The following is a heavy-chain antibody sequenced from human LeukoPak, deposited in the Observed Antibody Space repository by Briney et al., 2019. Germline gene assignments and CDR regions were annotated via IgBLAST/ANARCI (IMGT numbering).Heavy chain of an antibody. V-gene: IGHV3-48*03. CDR1: GFTFSSYE. CDR2: ISSSGSTI. Sequence: GGSLRLSCAASGFTFSSYEMNWVRQAPGKGLEWVSYISSSGSTIYYADSVKGRFTISRDNAKNSLYLQMNSLRAEDTAVYYCARIWDEGYSYGSYFDYWGQGTLVTVSS. J-gene: IGHJ4*02. CDR3: ARIWDEGYSYGSYFDY. D-gene: IGHD5-18*01.